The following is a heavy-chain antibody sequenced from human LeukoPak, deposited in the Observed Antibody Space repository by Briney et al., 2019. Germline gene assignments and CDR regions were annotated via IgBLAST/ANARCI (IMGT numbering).Heavy chain of an antibody. D-gene: IGHD5-18*01. J-gene: IGHJ4*02. Sequence: SGTLSLTCTVSGGSISSSGYYWGWIRQPPGKGLEWIGNMYYSGSTYYNPSLKSRVTISVDTSKNQFSLKLSSVTAADTAVYYCARHHGYTYGYSAYWGQGTLVTVSS. CDR2: MYYSGST. CDR1: GGSISSSGYY. V-gene: IGHV4-39*01. CDR3: ARHHGYTYGYSAY.